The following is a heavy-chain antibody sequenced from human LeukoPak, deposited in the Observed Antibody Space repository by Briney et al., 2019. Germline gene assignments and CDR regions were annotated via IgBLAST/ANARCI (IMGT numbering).Heavy chain of an antibody. CDR1: GGSISSYY. CDR3: AISLAYCGGDCYPGAFDI. CDR2: IYYSGST. D-gene: IGHD2-21*02. Sequence: SETLSLTCTVSGGSISSYYWSWIRQPPGKGLEWIGYIYYSGSTNYNPSHKSRVTISVDTSKNQFSLKLSSVTAADTAVYYCAISLAYCGGDCYPGAFDIWGQGTMVTVSS. J-gene: IGHJ3*02. V-gene: IGHV4-59*01.